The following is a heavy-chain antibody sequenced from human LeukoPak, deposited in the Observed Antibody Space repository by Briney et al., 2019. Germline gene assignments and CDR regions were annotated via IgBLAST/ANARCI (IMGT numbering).Heavy chain of an antibody. CDR2: ISSSASYI. CDR3: TGGLTAFWSGYYFDY. D-gene: IGHD3-3*01. CDR1: GFSFSDSY. Sequence: PGGSLRLSCAASGFSFSDSYMTWARQAPGKGLEWVSSISSSASYIYYSDSVKGRFTVSRDNAKNSLYLQMDSVRAEDTAVYYCTGGLTAFWSGYYFDYWGQGTLVTVSS. V-gene: IGHV3-21*01. J-gene: IGHJ4*02.